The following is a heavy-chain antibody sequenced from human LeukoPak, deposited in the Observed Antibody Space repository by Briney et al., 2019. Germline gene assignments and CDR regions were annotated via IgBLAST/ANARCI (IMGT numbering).Heavy chain of an antibody. J-gene: IGHJ4*02. V-gene: IGHV3-30-3*01. Sequence: GGSLRLSCAASGFTFSSYAMHWVRQAPGKGLEWVAVISYDGSNKYYADSVKGRFTISRDNSKNTLYLQMNSLRAEDTAVYYCAREGAAGTAPHFDYWGQGTLVTVSS. CDR3: AREGAAGTAPHFDY. CDR2: ISYDGSNK. CDR1: GFTFSSYA. D-gene: IGHD6-13*01.